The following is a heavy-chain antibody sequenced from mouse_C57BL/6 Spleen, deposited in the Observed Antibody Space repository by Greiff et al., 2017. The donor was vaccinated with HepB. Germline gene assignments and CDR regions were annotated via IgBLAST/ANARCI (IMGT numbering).Heavy chain of an antibody. CDR3: ARQGVYGNYGVDY. Sequence: EVMLVESGGGLVQPGGSLKLSCAASGFTFSDYYMYWVRQTPEKRLEWVAYISNGGGSTYYPDTVKGRFTISRDNAKNTLYLQMSRLKSEDTAMYYCARQGVYGNYGVDYWGQGTTLTVSS. J-gene: IGHJ2*01. CDR1: GFTFSDYY. CDR2: ISNGGGST. D-gene: IGHD2-1*01. V-gene: IGHV5-12*01.